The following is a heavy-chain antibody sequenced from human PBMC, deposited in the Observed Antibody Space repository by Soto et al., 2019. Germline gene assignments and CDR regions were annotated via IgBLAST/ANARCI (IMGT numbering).Heavy chain of an antibody. D-gene: IGHD2-21*02. Sequence: QVQLVESGGGLVKPGGSLRLSCAASGFTFTDYYMTWIRQAPGKGLEWVSYISSSGSTIYYAESVKGRFTISRDNAKDSLCLQRNSLGAEDTAVYYCARVLVFYGGFDPWGQGTLLTVSS. CDR1: GFTFTDYY. J-gene: IGHJ5*02. CDR3: ARVLVFYGGFDP. V-gene: IGHV3-11*01. CDR2: ISSSGSTI.